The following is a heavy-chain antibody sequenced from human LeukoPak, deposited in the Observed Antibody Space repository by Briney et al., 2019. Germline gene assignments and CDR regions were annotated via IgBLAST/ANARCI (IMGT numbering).Heavy chain of an antibody. J-gene: IGHJ4*02. Sequence: PGGSLRLSCAASGFTFSDYYMSWIRQAPGKGLEWVSYISSSGSTIYYADSVKGRFTISRDNAKNSLYLQMNGLRAEDTAVYYCARLDSYGYAVDYWGQGTLVTVSS. D-gene: IGHD5-18*01. CDR1: GFTFSDYY. V-gene: IGHV3-11*01. CDR3: ARLDSYGYAVDY. CDR2: ISSSGSTI.